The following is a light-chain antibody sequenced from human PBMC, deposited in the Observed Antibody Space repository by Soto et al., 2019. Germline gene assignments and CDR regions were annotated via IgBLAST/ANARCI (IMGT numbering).Light chain of an antibody. CDR1: QSVSSN. Sequence: EILMTQSPATLSVSPGERATLHCRASQSVSSNLGWYQHKPGQAPRLLIYGASTRATGIPARFSGSGSGTDFTLTISGLQSEDFAVYYRQQYNDWPPGYTFGQGTKVDIK. V-gene: IGKV3-15*01. CDR2: GAS. CDR3: QQYNDWPPGYT. J-gene: IGKJ2*01.